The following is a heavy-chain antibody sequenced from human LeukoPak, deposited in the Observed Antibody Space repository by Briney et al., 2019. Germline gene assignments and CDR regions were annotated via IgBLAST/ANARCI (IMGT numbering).Heavy chain of an antibody. CDR3: ARGLNWFDY. CDR1: GGSISSGAYY. Sequence: TLSLTCSVSGGSISSGAYYWSWIRQPAGQGPEWIGRIYTSGSTNYNPSLKSRVTISVDTSKNQFPLKLSSVTAADTAVYYCARGLNWFDYWGQGTLVTVSS. V-gene: IGHV4-61*02. J-gene: IGHJ5*01. D-gene: IGHD3-16*01. CDR2: IYTSGST.